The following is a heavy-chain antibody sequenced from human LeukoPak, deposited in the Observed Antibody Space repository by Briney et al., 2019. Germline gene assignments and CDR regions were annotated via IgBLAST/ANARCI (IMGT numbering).Heavy chain of an antibody. CDR3: ARGGGLDV. CDR1: GFTFTDYF. J-gene: IGHJ6*02. Sequence: GGSLRLSCVASGFTFTDYFMSWVRQAPGKGLEWVASINHNGNVNYYVDSVKGRFTISRDNAKNSLYLQMSNLRAEDTAVYFCARGGGLDVWGQGATVTVSS. CDR2: INHNGNVN. D-gene: IGHD3-16*01. V-gene: IGHV3-7*03.